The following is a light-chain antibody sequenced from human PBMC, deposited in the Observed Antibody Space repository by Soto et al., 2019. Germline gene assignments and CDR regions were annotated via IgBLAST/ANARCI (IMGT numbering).Light chain of an antibody. CDR2: DAS. Sequence: EIVLTQSPATLSLSPGERATLSSRPSQSVTAYLAWYQQKPGQAPRLLIYDASNRATGIPARFSGSGSGTDFTLTISSLEPEDFAVYYCQQRSNWPLITFGQGTRLEIK. CDR3: QQRSNWPLIT. V-gene: IGKV3-11*01. CDR1: QSVTAY. J-gene: IGKJ5*01.